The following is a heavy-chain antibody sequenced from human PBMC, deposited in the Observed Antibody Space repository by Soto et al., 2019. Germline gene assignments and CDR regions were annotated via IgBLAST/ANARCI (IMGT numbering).Heavy chain of an antibody. J-gene: IGHJ6*02. Sequence: QVQLQESGPGLVKPSETLSLSCTVSGGSISSYYWSWFRQSPGKRMEWIGYVHHSWGSSYNPSLRXXVXXSLATSKSQFSLKVTSVTATATAVYYCARQGFGPLHGLVDVWGQGTTVTVSS. CDR2: VHHSWGS. CDR1: GGSISSYY. V-gene: IGHV4-59*08. D-gene: IGHD3-10*01. CDR3: ARQGFGPLHGLVDV.